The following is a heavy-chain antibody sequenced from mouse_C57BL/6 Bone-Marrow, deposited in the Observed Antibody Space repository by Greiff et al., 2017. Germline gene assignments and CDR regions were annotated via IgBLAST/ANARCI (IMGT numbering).Heavy chain of an antibody. CDR2: INPSSGYT. J-gene: IGHJ3*01. Sequence: QVQLQQSGAELARPGASVKMSCKASGYTFTSYTMHWVKQRPGQGLEWIGYINPSSGYTKYNQKFKDKATLTADKSSSTAYMQLSSLTSEDSAVYYCASSGSRPFAYWGQGTLVTVSA. D-gene: IGHD1-1*01. CDR1: GYTFTSYT. CDR3: ASSGSRPFAY. V-gene: IGHV1-4*01.